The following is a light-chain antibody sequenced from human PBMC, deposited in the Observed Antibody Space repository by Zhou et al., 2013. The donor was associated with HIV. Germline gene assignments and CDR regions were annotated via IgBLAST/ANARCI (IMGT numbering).Light chain of an antibody. V-gene: IGKV3-11*01. CDR3: QQRSDWPGIT. Sequence: EIVLTQSPATLYLSPGERATLSCRASQSISNYLMWYQHKPGQAPRLLMYDTSNRATGVPARFSGSGSGTDFTLTISSLEPEDFAIYYCQQRSDWPGITFGQGTRLEMK. CDR1: QSISNY. CDR2: DTS. J-gene: IGKJ5*01.